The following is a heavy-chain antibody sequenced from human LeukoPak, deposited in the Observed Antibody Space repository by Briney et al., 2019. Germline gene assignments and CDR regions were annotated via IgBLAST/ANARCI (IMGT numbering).Heavy chain of an antibody. Sequence: GASVKVSCKASGGMFSTTAINWVRQAPGQGLEWMGGNIPPFGTPDYAQKFQGRVTITADESTSTAYMELSSLRSEDTAVYYCARERHYYDSSGPILDYWGQGTLVTVSS. CDR1: GGMFSTTA. CDR3: ARERHYYDSSGPILDY. D-gene: IGHD3-22*01. V-gene: IGHV1-69*13. CDR2: NIPPFGTP. J-gene: IGHJ4*02.